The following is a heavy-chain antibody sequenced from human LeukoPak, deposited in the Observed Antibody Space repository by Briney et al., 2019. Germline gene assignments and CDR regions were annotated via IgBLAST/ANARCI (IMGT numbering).Heavy chain of an antibody. CDR3: AREVVGMVRSGPT. CDR1: GGSISSYY. CDR2: IYYSGTT. J-gene: IGHJ4*02. V-gene: IGHV4-59*01. Sequence: SETLSLTCTVSGGSISSYYWSWLRQPPGKGLEWIGYIYYSGTTDYSPSLRSRVTMSVDTSKSQFSLKLSPVTAADTAVYYCAREVVGMVRSGPTWGQGTLVTVSS. D-gene: IGHD6-19*01.